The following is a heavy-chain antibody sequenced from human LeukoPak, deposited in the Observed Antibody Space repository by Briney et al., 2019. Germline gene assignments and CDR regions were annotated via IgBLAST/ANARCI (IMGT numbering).Heavy chain of an antibody. J-gene: IGHJ3*02. CDR3: ARVAAAADAFDI. CDR2: ISSSSSYI. D-gene: IGHD6-13*01. Sequence: PGGSLRLSCAASGFTFSSYSMNWVRQAPGKGLEWVSSISSSSSYIYYADSVKGRFTISRDNAKNSLYLQMNSLRAEDTAVYYCARVAAAADAFDIWGQGTMVTVSS. CDR1: GFTFSSYS. V-gene: IGHV3-21*04.